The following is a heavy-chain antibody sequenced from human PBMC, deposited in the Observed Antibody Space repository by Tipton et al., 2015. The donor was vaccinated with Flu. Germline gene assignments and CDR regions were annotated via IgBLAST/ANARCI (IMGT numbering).Heavy chain of an antibody. Sequence: SLRLSCAASGFTFSTYWMCWARQAPGKGLEWVATIKQDESEKYYVGSVQGRFTISRDNAKNSLYLQMNSLRAEDTAVYYCARGRQGGFFDYWGQGALVTVSS. V-gene: IGHV3-7*01. J-gene: IGHJ4*02. CDR2: IKQDESEK. D-gene: IGHD3-16*01. CDR1: GFTFSTYW. CDR3: ARGRQGGFFDY.